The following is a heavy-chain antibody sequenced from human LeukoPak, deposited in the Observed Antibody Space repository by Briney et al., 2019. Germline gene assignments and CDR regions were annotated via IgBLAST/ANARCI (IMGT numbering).Heavy chain of an antibody. Sequence: GGSLRLSCAASGFTFSSYSMNWVRQAPGKGLEWVSYISSSSSTVYYADSVKGRFTISRDNAKNSLYLQMNSLRAEDTAVYYCARAPPYYYDSSGYSSLDYWGQGTLVTVSS. CDR1: GFTFSSYS. V-gene: IGHV3-48*01. D-gene: IGHD3-22*01. CDR3: ARAPPYYYDSSGYSSLDY. CDR2: ISSSSSTV. J-gene: IGHJ4*02.